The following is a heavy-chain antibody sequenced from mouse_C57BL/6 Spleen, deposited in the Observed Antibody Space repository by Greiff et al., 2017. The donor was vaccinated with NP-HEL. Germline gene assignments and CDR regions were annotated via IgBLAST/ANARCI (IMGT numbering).Heavy chain of an antibody. CDR1: GFTFSSYA. V-gene: IGHV5-9-1*02. CDR2: ISSGGDYI. CDR3: TREEVYYAMDY. Sequence: EVKVVESGEGLVKPGGSLKLSCAASGFTFSSYAMSWVRQTPEKRLEWVAYISSGGDYIYYADTVKGRFTISRDNARNTLYLQMSSLKSEDTAMYYCTREEVYYAMDYWGQGTSVTVSS. J-gene: IGHJ4*01.